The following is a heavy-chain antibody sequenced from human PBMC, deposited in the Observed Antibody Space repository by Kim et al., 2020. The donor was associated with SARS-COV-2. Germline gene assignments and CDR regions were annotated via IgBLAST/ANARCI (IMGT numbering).Heavy chain of an antibody. CDR3: AREGLYYANSGYYWHY. CDR1: GFTVRSNY. J-gene: IGHJ4*02. D-gene: IGHD3-22*01. Sequence: GGSLRLSCAASGFTVRSNYMSWVRQAPGKGLEWISVLYSGGTTYYADSVRGRFTISRDDSKNTLYLQMNSLRAEDTAVYYCAREGLYYANSGYYWHYWGQGTLVTVSP. V-gene: IGHV3-53*01. CDR2: LYSGGTT.